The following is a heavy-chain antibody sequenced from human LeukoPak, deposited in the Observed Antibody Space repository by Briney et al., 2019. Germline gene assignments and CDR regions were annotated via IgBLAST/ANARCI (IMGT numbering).Heavy chain of an antibody. Sequence: GGSLRLSCAASGFTFSNACMTWVRQAPGKGLEWVGRIKSKTDGGTTDYAAPVKGRFTISRDGSKNTLYLQINSLKTEDTAVYYCTREAVTANGYFDYWGQGTLVTVSS. CDR3: TREAVTANGYFDY. V-gene: IGHV3-15*01. CDR1: GFTFSNAC. D-gene: IGHD2-21*02. CDR2: IKSKTDGGTT. J-gene: IGHJ4*02.